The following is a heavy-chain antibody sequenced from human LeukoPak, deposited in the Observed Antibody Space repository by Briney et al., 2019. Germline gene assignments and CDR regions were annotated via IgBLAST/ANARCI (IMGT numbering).Heavy chain of an antibody. Sequence: GGSLRLSCAPSGLTFSDYSMNWVRQAPGKGLEWVASISTVSTYTFYADSVKGRFTISRDNVRNSLYLQMSSLGAEDTAVYYCARDGSGFYLYNYMDVWGKGTTVTVSS. CDR2: ISTVSTYT. D-gene: IGHD6-25*01. J-gene: IGHJ6*03. CDR1: GLTFSDYS. CDR3: ARDGSGFYLYNYMDV. V-gene: IGHV3-21*01.